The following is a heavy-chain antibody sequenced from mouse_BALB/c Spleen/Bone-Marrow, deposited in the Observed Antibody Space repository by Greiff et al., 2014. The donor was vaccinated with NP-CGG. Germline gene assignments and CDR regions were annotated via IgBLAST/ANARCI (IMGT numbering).Heavy chain of an antibody. V-gene: IGHV5-6-3*01. CDR2: INSNGGST. J-gene: IGHJ2*03. CDR1: GFTFSSYG. CDR3: ARIWYFDY. Sequence: EVQLEESGGGLVQPGGSLKLSCAASGFTFSSYGMSWVRQTPDERLELVGTINSNGGSTYYPASVKGRFTISRDNAKNTLYLQMSSLKSEDTAMYYCARIWYFDYWGQGTSLTVSS.